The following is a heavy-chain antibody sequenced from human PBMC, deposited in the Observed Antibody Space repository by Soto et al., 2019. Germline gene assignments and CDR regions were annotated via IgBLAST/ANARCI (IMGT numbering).Heavy chain of an antibody. J-gene: IGHJ5*02. D-gene: IGHD1-26*01. V-gene: IGHV3-21*01. CDR3: ARDLHSGRPNWFDP. Sequence: EVQLVESGGGLVKPGGSLRLSCAASGFTFSSYSMNWVRQAPGKGLEWVSSISSSSSYIYYADSVKGRFTISRDNAKNSVYLQMNSLRAEDTAVYYCARDLHSGRPNWFDPWGQGTLVTVSS. CDR1: GFTFSSYS. CDR2: ISSSSSYI.